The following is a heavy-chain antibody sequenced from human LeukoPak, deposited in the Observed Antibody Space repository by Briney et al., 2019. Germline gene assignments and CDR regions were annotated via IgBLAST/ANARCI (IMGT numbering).Heavy chain of an antibody. CDR2: IKQDGSEK. J-gene: IGHJ3*02. CDR1: GFTFSRYW. V-gene: IGHV3-7*01. D-gene: IGHD3-22*01. CDR3: ARGDYYDSSGFYTDAFDI. Sequence: PGGTLRLSCAPSGFTFSRYWMSWVRQAPGQGLEGVGNIKQDGSEKFHVDSVKGRFTISRDNAKKSLYLQMNSLRADDTAVYVCARGDYYDSSGFYTDAFDIWGQGTMVSVSS.